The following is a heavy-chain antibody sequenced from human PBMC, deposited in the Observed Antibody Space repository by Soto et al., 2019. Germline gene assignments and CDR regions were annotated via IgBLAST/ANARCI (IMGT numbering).Heavy chain of an antibody. J-gene: IGHJ4*02. V-gene: IGHV5-51*01. CDR2: IYPSDSDT. Sequence: LKISCKGSGYNFAGYWIAWVRQMPGKGLELMGIIYPSDSDTRYRPSFQGQVTISSDKSISSAYLQWSSLRASDTAMYYCARGGVSTRTFDYWGQGTPVTVSS. CDR3: ARGGVSTRTFDY. CDR1: GYNFAGYW. D-gene: IGHD3-3*01.